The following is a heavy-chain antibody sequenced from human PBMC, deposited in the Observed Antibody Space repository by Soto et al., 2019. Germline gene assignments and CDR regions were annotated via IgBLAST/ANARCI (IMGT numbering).Heavy chain of an antibody. CDR3: ERVPPYDSSGYLLEY. CDR1: GFTFSSYG. D-gene: IGHD3-22*01. Sequence: GGSLRLSCAASGFTFSSYGMHWVRQAPGKGLEWVAVIWYDGSNKYYADSVKGRFTISRDNSKNTLYLQMNSLRAEDTAVYYCERVPPYDSSGYLLEYWGQGTLVTVSS. J-gene: IGHJ4*02. V-gene: IGHV3-33*01. CDR2: IWYDGSNK.